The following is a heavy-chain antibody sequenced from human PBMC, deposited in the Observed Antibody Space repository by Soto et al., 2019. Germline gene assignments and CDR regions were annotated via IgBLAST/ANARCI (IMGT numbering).Heavy chain of an antibody. Sequence: QITLKESGPTLVKPTQTLTLTCTFSGFSLTTNGVGVGWIRQPPEKALEWLALIYWDNDKLYSPSLKNRLTITIDTSKIQAFLTMTNLYPVDTATYFCAHRLLAKRAPFDCGYFDYWGQGTLVAVSS. CDR1: GFSLTTNGVG. CDR2: IYWDNDK. CDR3: AHRLLAKRAPFDCGYFDY. J-gene: IGHJ4*02. V-gene: IGHV2-5*02. D-gene: IGHD2-21*01.